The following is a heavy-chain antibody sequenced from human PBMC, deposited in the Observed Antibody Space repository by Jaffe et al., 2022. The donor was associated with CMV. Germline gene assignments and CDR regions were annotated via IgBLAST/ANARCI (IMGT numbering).Heavy chain of an antibody. CDR3: ATVDPSGTLPTPLDH. Sequence: EVQLVESGGTLVQPGGSLRLSCAASGFTFSSYEMNWVRQAPGKGLEWVSYISSSSFTKYYADSVKGRFTISRDNANNSLFLQMDSLRAEDTAVYYCATVDPSGTLPTPLDHWGQGTLVTVSS. CDR2: ISSSSFTK. D-gene: IGHD3-10*01. CDR1: GFTFSSYE. J-gene: IGHJ4*02. V-gene: IGHV3-48*03.